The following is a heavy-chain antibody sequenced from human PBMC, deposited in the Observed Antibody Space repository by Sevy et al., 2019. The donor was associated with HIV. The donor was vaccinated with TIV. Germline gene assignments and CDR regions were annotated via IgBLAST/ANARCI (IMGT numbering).Heavy chain of an antibody. CDR2: INPSGGST. CDR3: ARLRSCGGDCYYFDY. J-gene: IGHJ4*02. V-gene: IGHV1-46*01. Sequence: ASVKVSCKASGYSFTSYEMEWVRQAPGQGLEWMGIINPSGGSTGYAQSFQGRVILTRDTSTDTVYMELNSLRSEGTAVYYCARLRSCGGDCYYFDYWGQGTLVTVSS. D-gene: IGHD2-21*02. CDR1: GYSFTSYE.